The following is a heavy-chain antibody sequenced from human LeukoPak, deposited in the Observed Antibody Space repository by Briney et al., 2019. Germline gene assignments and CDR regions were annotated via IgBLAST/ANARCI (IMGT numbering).Heavy chain of an antibody. D-gene: IGHD3-22*01. CDR2: ISGSGVGT. V-gene: IGHV3-23*01. CDR1: GFTFSNRA. J-gene: IGHJ4*02. CDR3: AKVHYYYDSSGQSSGLDY. Sequence: GGSLRLSCAASGFTFSNRAMSWVRQAPGMGLEWVSAISGSGVGTNYADSVKGRFTISRDNSKNTLYLQMNSLRAEDTAVYYCAKVHYYYDSSGQSSGLDYWGQGTLVTVSS.